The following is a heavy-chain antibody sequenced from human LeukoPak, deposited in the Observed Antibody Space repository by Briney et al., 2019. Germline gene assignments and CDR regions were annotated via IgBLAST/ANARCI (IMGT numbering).Heavy chain of an antibody. CDR1: GFTFSNAW. CDR2: IKSITDGGTT. D-gene: IGHD3-10*01. Sequence: GGSLRLSCAASGFTFSNAWMSWVRQAPGKGLEWVGRIKSITDGGTTDYAAPVKGRFTISRDDSKNTLYLQMNSLKTEDTAVYYCTTGGSGFDYWGQGTLVTVSS. CDR3: TTGGSGFDY. J-gene: IGHJ4*02. V-gene: IGHV3-15*01.